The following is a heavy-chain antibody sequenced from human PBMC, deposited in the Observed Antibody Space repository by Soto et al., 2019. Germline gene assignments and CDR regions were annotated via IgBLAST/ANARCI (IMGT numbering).Heavy chain of an antibody. Sequence: QVQLVQSGAEVKKPGSSVKVSCKTSGVTFNSYAISWVQQAPGHGLEWMGGIFPLFGTSNYAQKLQGRLTITADESTSTAYMELSSLKSEDTAVYYCARGWVEMATITAVFDYWGQGTLVTVSS. CDR2: IFPLFGTS. D-gene: IGHD5-12*01. CDR3: ARGWVEMATITAVFDY. J-gene: IGHJ4*02. CDR1: GVTFNSYA. V-gene: IGHV1-69*01.